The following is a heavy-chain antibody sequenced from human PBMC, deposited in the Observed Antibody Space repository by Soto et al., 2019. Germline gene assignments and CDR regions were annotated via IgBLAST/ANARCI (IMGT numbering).Heavy chain of an antibody. J-gene: IGHJ6*02. CDR1: GFTFSSYG. D-gene: IGHD3-22*01. CDR3: AKDQNYYDSSGYYFFYYYYGMDV. V-gene: IGHV3-30*18. Sequence: QVQLVESGGGVVQPGRSLRLSCAASGFTFSSYGMHWVRQAPGKGLEWVAVISYDGSNKYYADSVKGRFTISRDNSKNPLYLQMNSLRSEDTAVYYCAKDQNYYDSSGYYFFYYYYGMDVWGQGTTVTVSS. CDR2: ISYDGSNK.